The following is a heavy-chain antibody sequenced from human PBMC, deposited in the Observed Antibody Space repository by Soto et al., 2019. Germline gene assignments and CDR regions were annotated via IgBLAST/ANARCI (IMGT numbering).Heavy chain of an antibody. J-gene: IGHJ4*02. CDR2: MNPNSGNT. CDR1: GYTFTSYD. CDR3: ARGEFYSSSGSDYFDY. Sequence: QVQLVQSGAEVKKPGASVKVSCKASGYTFTSYDINWVRQATGQGLEWMGWMNPNSGNTGYAQKVQGSVTMTRNTPTCTAYMELSSLRSEDTAVYYCARGEFYSSSGSDYFDYWGQGTLVTVSS. V-gene: IGHV1-8*01. D-gene: IGHD6-6*01.